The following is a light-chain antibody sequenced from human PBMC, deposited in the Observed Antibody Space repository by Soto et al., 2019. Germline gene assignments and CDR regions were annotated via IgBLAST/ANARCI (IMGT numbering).Light chain of an antibody. CDR3: QQRSTWPPGYT. CDR2: DTS. Sequence: DIVLTQSPDTLSLSPGERATLSCRASQSLSTYLAWYQQKPGQAPRLLIYDTSKRATGVPTRFSGSGSGTDFTLTISSLEPEAFALSYCQQRSTWPPGYTFGQGTKLEI. V-gene: IGKV3-11*01. J-gene: IGKJ2*01. CDR1: QSLSTY.